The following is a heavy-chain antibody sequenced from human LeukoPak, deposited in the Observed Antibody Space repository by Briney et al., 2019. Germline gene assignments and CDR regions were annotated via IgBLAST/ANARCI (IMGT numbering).Heavy chain of an antibody. Sequence: PGGSLRLSCAASGFTFDDYAMHWVRHAPGKGLEWVSGISWNSGSIGYADSVKGRFTISRDNAKNSLYLQMNSLRAEDTALYYCAKAGQWELSPSYFDYWGQGTLVTVSS. CDR2: ISWNSGSI. D-gene: IGHD1-26*01. J-gene: IGHJ4*02. V-gene: IGHV3-9*01. CDR1: GFTFDDYA. CDR3: AKAGQWELSPSYFDY.